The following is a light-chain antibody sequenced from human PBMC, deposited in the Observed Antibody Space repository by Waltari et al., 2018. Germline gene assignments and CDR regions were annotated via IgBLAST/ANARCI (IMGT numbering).Light chain of an antibody. Sequence: DIVMTQSPLSLPVTPGEPASISCRSSQSLLHSNGYNYLDWYLQKPGQSPQLLIYLGSNRASGCPDRFSGSGSGTDFTLKISRVEAEDVGVYYCMQALQTPFTFGPGTKVDIK. J-gene: IGKJ3*01. V-gene: IGKV2-28*01. CDR1: QSLLHSNGYNY. CDR3: MQALQTPFT. CDR2: LGS.